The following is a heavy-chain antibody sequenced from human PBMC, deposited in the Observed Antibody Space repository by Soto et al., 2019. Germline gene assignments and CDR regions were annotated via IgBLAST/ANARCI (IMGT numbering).Heavy chain of an antibody. CDR3: TRRHCSGGGCYSDFDF. CDR2: IKSKVESYAT. J-gene: IGHJ4*02. CDR1: DFTFSNAW. D-gene: IGHD2-15*01. Sequence: GGSLRLSCAASDFTFSNAWINWVRQAPGKGLEWVGRIKSKVESYATEYAASVKGRFSISRDDSKNTAYLEMNSLKTEDTAVYYCTRRHCSGGGCYSDFDFWGQGSLVTVSS. V-gene: IGHV3-73*01.